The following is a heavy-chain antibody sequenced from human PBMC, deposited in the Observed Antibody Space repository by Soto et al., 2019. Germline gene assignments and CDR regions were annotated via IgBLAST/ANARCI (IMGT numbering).Heavy chain of an antibody. D-gene: IGHD5-18*01. V-gene: IGHV4-34*01. J-gene: IGHJ6*02. Sequence: QVQLQQWGAELLKPSETLSLTCAVYGGSFSGYYWSWIGQPPGKGLEWIGEINHSGSTNYNPSLRSRVTISVDTSKNQFSPKLSSVTAADTAVYYCARVMRYSYGYGNYYYYGMDGWGQGTTVTVSS. CDR1: GGSFSGYY. CDR2: INHSGST. CDR3: ARVMRYSYGYGNYYYYGMDG.